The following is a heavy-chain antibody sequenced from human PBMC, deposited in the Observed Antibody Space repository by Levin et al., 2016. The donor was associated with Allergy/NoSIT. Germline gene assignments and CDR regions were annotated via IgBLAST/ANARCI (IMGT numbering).Heavy chain of an antibody. CDR2: IWYDGSNK. V-gene: IGHV3-33*01. J-gene: IGHJ6*03. D-gene: IGHD5-12*01. CDR3: ARRFRLRLRHLDYYYYMDV. Sequence: GESLKISCAASGFTFSSYGMHWVRQAPGKGLEWVAVIWYDGSNKYYADSVKGRFTISRDNSKNTLYLQMNSLRAEDTAVYYCARRFRLRLRHLDYYYYMDVWGKGTTVTVSS. CDR1: GFTFSSYG.